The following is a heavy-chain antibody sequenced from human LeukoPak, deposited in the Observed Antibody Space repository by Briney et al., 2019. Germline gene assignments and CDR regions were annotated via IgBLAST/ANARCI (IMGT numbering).Heavy chain of an antibody. Sequence: ASVKVSCKASGYTFTSYAMNWVRQAPGQGLEWMGWINTNTGNPTYAQGFTGRFVFSLDTSVSTAYLQISSLKAEDTAVYYCARDGSFGGVPIAPYYYYMDVWGKGTTVTISS. CDR3: ARDGSFGGVPIAPYYYYMDV. V-gene: IGHV7-4-1*02. D-gene: IGHD3-16*01. CDR1: GYTFTSYA. CDR2: INTNTGNP. J-gene: IGHJ6*03.